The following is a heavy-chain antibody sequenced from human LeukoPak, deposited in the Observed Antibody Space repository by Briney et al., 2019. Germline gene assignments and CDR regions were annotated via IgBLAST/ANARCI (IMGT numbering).Heavy chain of an antibody. CDR1: GFTFSSYS. J-gene: IGHJ4*02. Sequence: GGSLRLSCAASGFTFSSYSMNWVRQAPGKGLEWVSSISSSSSYIYYADSVKGRFTISRDNAKNSLYLQMNSLRAEDTAVYYCASRIAEAGKDYWGQGTLVTVSS. CDR3: ASRIAEAGKDY. V-gene: IGHV3-21*01. CDR2: ISSSSSYI. D-gene: IGHD6-13*01.